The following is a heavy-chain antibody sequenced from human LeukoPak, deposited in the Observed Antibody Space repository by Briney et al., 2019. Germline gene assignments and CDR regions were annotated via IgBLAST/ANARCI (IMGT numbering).Heavy chain of an antibody. D-gene: IGHD5-18*01. CDR3: ARHGGYSYGQNWFDP. V-gene: IGHV5-51*01. J-gene: IGHJ5*02. Sequence: GESLKISCKGSGYSFTSYWIGWVRQMPGKGLEWMGIIYPGDSDTRYSPSFQGQVTISADKPISTAYLQWSSLKASDTAMYYCARHGGYSYGQNWFDPWGQGTLVTVSS. CDR2: IYPGDSDT. CDR1: GYSFTSYW.